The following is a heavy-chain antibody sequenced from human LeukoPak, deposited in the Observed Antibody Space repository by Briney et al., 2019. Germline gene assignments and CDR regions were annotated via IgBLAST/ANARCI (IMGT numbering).Heavy chain of an antibody. CDR1: GYIFTNYG. CDR2: INVYNGHT. CDR3: ARRTVTTHVDDY. Sequence: ASVRVSCKTSGYIFTNYGVSWVRQAPGQGLEWMGWINVYNGHTIYAQEFQGRVTLTTDTSTSTAYMELRSLRSDDTAVYYCARRTVTTHVDDYWGQGTLVTVSS. D-gene: IGHD4-17*01. J-gene: IGHJ4*02. V-gene: IGHV1-18*01.